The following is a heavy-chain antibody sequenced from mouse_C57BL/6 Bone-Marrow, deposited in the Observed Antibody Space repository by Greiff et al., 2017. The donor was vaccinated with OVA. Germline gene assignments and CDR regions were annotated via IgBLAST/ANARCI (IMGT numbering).Heavy chain of an antibody. V-gene: IGHV1-81*01. CDR3: ARSYDYLYFDV. CDR2: IYPRSGNT. J-gene: IGHJ1*03. Sequence: VQLQESGAELARPGASVKLSCKASGYTFTSYGISWVKQRTGQGLEWIGEIYPRSGNTYYNEKFKGKATLTADKSSSTAYMELRSLTSEDSAVYFCARSYDYLYFDVWGTGTTVTVSS. D-gene: IGHD2-4*01. CDR1: GYTFTSYG.